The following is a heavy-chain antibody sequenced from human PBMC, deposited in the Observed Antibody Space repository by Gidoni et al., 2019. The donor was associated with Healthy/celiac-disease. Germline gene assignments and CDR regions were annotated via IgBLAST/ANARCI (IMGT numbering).Heavy chain of an antibody. D-gene: IGHD3-16*01. CDR3: ARAGGYYYGMDV. Sequence: EVQLVVSGGGLVQPGGSLRLSCSAPGLSFSSSWMHWVRQAPGKGLVWVSRINSDGSSTSYADSVKGRFTISRDNAKNTLYLQMNSLRAEDTAVYYCARAGGYYYGMDVWGQGTTVTVSS. CDR2: INSDGSST. J-gene: IGHJ6*02. CDR1: GLSFSSSW. V-gene: IGHV3-74*01.